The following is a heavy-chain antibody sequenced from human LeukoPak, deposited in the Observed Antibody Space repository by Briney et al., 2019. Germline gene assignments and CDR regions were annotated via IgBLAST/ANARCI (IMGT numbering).Heavy chain of an antibody. D-gene: IGHD3-9*01. J-gene: IGHJ4*02. CDR2: IYYSGNT. CDR1: GGSISTSPYY. Sequence: NPLETLSLTCSVSGGSISTSPYYWGWIRQPPRKGLEWIVDIYYSGNTYYNPSLKSRVTISVDTSKNQVSLKVTSVTAADTALYYCARRRTYDILTGYPQYYFDYWGQGALVTVSS. CDR3: ARRRTYDILTGYPQYYFDY. V-gene: IGHV4-39*01.